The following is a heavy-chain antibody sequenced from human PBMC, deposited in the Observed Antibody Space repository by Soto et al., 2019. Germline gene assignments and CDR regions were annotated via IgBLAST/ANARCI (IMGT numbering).Heavy chain of an antibody. D-gene: IGHD1-26*01. CDR3: ARGGSYSSFHFDY. CDR2: IYHSGST. J-gene: IGHJ4*02. CDR1: GGSISSGGYS. Sequence: PSETLSLTCAVSGGSISSGGYSWSWIRQPPGKGLEWIGYIYHSGSTYYNPSLKSRVTISVDTSKNQFSLKLSSVTAADTAVYYCARGGSYSSFHFDYWGQGTLVTVSS. V-gene: IGHV4-30-2*01.